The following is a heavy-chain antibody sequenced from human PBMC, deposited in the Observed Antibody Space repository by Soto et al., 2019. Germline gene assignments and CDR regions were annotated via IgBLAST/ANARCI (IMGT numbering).Heavy chain of an antibody. CDR3: ARDTVTRVREVNINGVGYYYYGMDV. CDR2: IYYSGST. V-gene: IGHV4-61*01. Sequence: QVQLQESGPGLVKPSETLSLTCTVSGGSVSSGSYYWSWIRQPPGKGLEWIGYIYYSGSTNYNPSLKSRVTIAVDTSKNQFSLKLSSVTATDTAVYYCARDTVTRVREVNINGVGYYYYGMDVW. CDR1: GGSVSSGSYY. J-gene: IGHJ6*01. D-gene: IGHD3-10*01.